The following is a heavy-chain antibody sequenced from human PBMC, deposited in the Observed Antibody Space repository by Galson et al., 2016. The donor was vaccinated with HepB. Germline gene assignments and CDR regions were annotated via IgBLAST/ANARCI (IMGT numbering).Heavy chain of an antibody. D-gene: IGHD3-3*01. CDR1: GGSISSSSYY. CDR3: ARVSPSYDFWRGYYKGGLRGMDV. V-gene: IGHV4-39*01. Sequence: SETLSLTCTVSGGSISSSSYYWGWIRQPPGKGLEWIGSIYYSGSTYYNPSLQSRVTISVDTSKNQFSLKLSSVAAADTAVYYCARVSPSYDFWRGYYKGGLRGMDVWGQGTTVTVSS. CDR2: IYYSGST. J-gene: IGHJ6*02.